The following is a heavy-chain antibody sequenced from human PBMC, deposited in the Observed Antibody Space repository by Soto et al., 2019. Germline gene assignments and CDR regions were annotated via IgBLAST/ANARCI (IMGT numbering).Heavy chain of an antibody. Sequence: PGGSLRLSCAASGFTFSSNGMSWVRQAPGKGLEWVSSNSGGGGSTYYADSVKGRFTISRDNSKNTLDLQMNSLRAEDTAVYYCAKANYHGSGTSRFFDSWGQGALVTVSS. CDR1: GFTFSSNG. D-gene: IGHD3-10*01. J-gene: IGHJ4*02. CDR3: AKANYHGSGTSRFFDS. V-gene: IGHV3-23*01. CDR2: NSGGGGST.